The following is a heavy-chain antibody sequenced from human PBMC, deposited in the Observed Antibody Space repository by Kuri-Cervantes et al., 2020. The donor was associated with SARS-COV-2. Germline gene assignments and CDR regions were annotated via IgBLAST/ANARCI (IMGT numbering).Heavy chain of an antibody. CDR1: GFTFSSYW. Sequence: GGSLRLPCAASGFTFSSYWMSWVSQAPGKGLECVANIKQDGSEKYYVDSVKGRFTISRDNAKNSLYLQMNSLRAENTAVYYCARDRYCSSNSCYYYGMDVWGQGTTVTVSS. D-gene: IGHD2-2*01. CDR3: ARDRYCSSNSCYYYGMDV. V-gene: IGHV3-7*05. CDR2: IKQDGSEK. J-gene: IGHJ6*02.